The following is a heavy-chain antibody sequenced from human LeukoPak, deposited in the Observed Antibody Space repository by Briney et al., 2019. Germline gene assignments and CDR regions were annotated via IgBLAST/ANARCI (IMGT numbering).Heavy chain of an antibody. CDR2: IYYSGST. V-gene: IGHV4-38-2*02. CDR3: AREQRGITIFRQKSCWFDP. J-gene: IGHJ5*02. CDR1: GFTFSSYA. D-gene: IGHD3-9*01. Sequence: KAGGSLRLSCAASGFTFSSYAMSWVRQAPGKGLEWIGSIYYSGSTYYNPSLKSRVTISVDTSKNQFSLKLSSVTAADTAVYYCAREQRGITIFRQKSCWFDPWGQGTLVTVSS.